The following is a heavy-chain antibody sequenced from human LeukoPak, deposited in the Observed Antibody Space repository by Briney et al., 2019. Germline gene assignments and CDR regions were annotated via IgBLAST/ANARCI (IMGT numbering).Heavy chain of an antibody. CDR3: ARDRQFRLHDP. V-gene: IGHV3-11*01. J-gene: IGHJ5*02. CDR2: ISTSGGSV. Sequence: GGSLRLSCTASGFTFSDYYMSWIRQAPGKGLEWLSYISTSGGSVSYVDSVKGRFTISRDNAKNSVYLQIDSPRAEDTAMYYCARDRQFRLHDPWGQGILVTVSS. CDR1: GFTFSDYY. D-gene: IGHD3-16*01.